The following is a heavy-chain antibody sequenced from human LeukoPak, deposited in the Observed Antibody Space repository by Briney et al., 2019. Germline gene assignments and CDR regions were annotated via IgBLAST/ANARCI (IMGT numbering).Heavy chain of an antibody. J-gene: IGHJ4*02. Sequence: SETLSLTCTVSGGSISSYYWSWIRQPAGKGLEWIGRIYTSGSTNYNPSLKSRVTISVDTSKNQFSLKLSSVTAADTAVYYCARSSGSWGARRYYFDYWGQGTLVTVSS. CDR1: GGSISSYY. D-gene: IGHD1-26*01. CDR2: IYTSGST. CDR3: ARSSGSWGARRYYFDY. V-gene: IGHV4-4*07.